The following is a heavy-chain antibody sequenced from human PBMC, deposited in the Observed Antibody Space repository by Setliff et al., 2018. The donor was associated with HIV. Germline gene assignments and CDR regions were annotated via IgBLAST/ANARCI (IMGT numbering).Heavy chain of an antibody. V-gene: IGHV4-34*01. CDR1: GESFNTYF. Sequence: SETLSLTCAVYGESFNTYFWSWIRQPPGKGLEWIGQINHSGSTNYNPSLRSRVTISIGTSKNQFSLKLSSVTAADTAVYYCATGLIMAPDPWGQGTLVTVSS. J-gene: IGHJ5*02. CDR3: ATGLIMAPDP. CDR2: INHSGST. D-gene: IGHD2-8*01.